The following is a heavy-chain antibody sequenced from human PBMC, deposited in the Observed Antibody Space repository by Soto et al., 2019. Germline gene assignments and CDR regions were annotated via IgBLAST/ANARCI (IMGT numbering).Heavy chain of an antibody. V-gene: IGHV1-24*01. Sequence: QVPLVQSGAEVKKPGASVKVSCKVSGYTLTELSMHWVRQAPGKGLEWMGGFDPEDGETIYAQKFQGRVTMTEDTSTDTAYMELSSLRSEDTAVYYCATPTIAAAGVNYYYGTDVWGQGTTVTVSS. CDR3: ATPTIAAAGVNYYYGTDV. J-gene: IGHJ6*02. CDR2: FDPEDGET. D-gene: IGHD6-13*01. CDR1: GYTLTELS.